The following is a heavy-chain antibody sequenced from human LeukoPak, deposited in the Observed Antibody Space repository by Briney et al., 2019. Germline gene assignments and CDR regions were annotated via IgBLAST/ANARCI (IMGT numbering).Heavy chain of an antibody. CDR2: MNPNSGNT. CDR1: GYTFTSYD. V-gene: IGHV1-8*01. Sequence: ASVKVSCKASGYTFTSYDINWVRQATGQGLEWMGWMNPNSGNTGYAQKFQGRVTMTRNTSISTAYMELSSLRSEDTAVYYCARGSLRFLEWLPQYYYGMDVWSQGTTVTVSS. J-gene: IGHJ6*02. CDR3: ARGSLRFLEWLPQYYYGMDV. D-gene: IGHD3-3*01.